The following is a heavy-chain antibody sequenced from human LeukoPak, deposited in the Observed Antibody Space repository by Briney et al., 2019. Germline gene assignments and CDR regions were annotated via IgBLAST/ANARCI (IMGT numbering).Heavy chain of an antibody. CDR3: ARRGAAAGSLHFDY. V-gene: IGHV4-59*08. J-gene: IGHJ4*02. D-gene: IGHD6-13*01. CDR2: IYYSGRT. CDR1: GGPISSYY. Sequence: KHSETLPLTCTVFGGPISSYYGSWIRQPPGKGLEWIGDIYYSGRTNYNPPLKSRATISVDTSKNQSSLKLSSVTDADTAVYYCARRGAAAGSLHFDYWGQGTLVTVSS.